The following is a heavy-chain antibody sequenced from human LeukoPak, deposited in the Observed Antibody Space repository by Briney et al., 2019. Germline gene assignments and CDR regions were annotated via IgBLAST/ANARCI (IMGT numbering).Heavy chain of an antibody. CDR3: AKDARDGYNVDY. Sequence: GGSLRLSCAASRFTFSDYHMDWVRQAPGRGLESISSISGSGANTYYADSVKGRFTISRDNSKNTLYLQMNSLRADDTAVYYCAKDARDGYNVDYWGQGTLVTVSS. CDR2: ISGSGANT. J-gene: IGHJ4*02. CDR1: RFTFSDYH. D-gene: IGHD5-24*01. V-gene: IGHV3-23*01.